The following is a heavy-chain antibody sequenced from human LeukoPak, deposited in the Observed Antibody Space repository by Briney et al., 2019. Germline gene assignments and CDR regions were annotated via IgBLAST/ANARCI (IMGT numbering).Heavy chain of an antibody. J-gene: IGHJ6*04. CDR3: ARDRVTMVRGVPSGMDV. Sequence: PSETLYLTCTVSGGSISSYCWSGIRQPPGKGLEWIGYIYYSGNTNYNPSLKSRVTISVDTSKNQFSLKLSSVTAADTAVYYCARDRVTMVRGVPSGMDVRGKGTTVTVSS. D-gene: IGHD3-10*01. CDR1: GGSISSYC. V-gene: IGHV4-59*01. CDR2: IYYSGNT.